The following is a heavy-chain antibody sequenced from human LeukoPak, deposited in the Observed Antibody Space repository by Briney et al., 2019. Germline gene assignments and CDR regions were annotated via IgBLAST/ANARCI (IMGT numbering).Heavy chain of an antibody. CDR3: ARWGSSGWYPMDV. D-gene: IGHD6-19*01. V-gene: IGHV3-74*01. Sequence: GGSLRLSCAASGFTLSTYWMHWVRQAPGKGLVWVSCINSDGSSPSYADSVKGRFTISRDNAKNTVYLQMNSLRAEDTAEYYCARWGSSGWYPMDVWGQGSTVTVCS. J-gene: IGHJ6*02. CDR1: GFTLSTYW. CDR2: INSDGSSP.